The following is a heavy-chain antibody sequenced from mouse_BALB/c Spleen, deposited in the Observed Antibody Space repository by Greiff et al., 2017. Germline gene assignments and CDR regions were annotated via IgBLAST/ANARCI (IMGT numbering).Heavy chain of an antibody. V-gene: IGHV2-6-5*01. J-gene: IGHJ3*01. CDR3: AKPYRYDGAWFAY. CDR1: GFSLTDYG. D-gene: IGHD2-14*01. CDR2: IWGGGST. Sequence: VHLVESGPGLVAPSQSLSITCTVSGFSLTDYGVSWIRQPPGKGLEWLGVIWGGGSTYYNSALKSRLSISKDNSKSQVFLKMNSLQTDDTAMYYCAKPYRYDGAWFAYWGQGTLVTVSA.